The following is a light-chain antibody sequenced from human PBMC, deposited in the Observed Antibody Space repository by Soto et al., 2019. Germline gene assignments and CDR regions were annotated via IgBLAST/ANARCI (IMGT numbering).Light chain of an antibody. CDR1: RSINSF. CDR2: AAS. CDR3: QQSYTTPNT. J-gene: IGKJ4*01. Sequence: DIQMTQSPSSLSASIGDRVTITCRASRSINSFLNWYRQRPGKAPELLIYAASNLQSGVPSRFGGSGYGTDFTLTISSLQPEDFATYSCQQSYTTPNTFGGGSKIEI. V-gene: IGKV1-39*01.